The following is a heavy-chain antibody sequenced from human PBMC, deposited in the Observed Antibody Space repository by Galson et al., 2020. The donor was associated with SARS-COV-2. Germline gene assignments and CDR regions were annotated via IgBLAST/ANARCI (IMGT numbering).Heavy chain of an antibody. Sequence: KMSGPTLVKPTETLTLTCTVSGFSLSNARMGVSWIRQPPGKALEWLAHIFSNDEKSYSTSLKSRLTISKDTSKSQVVLTMTNMDPVDTATYYCAWIVEGYGDYGIDYWGQGTLVTVSS. J-gene: IGHJ4*02. CDR3: AWIVEGYGDYGIDY. CDR1: GFSLSNARMG. D-gene: IGHD4-17*01. V-gene: IGHV2-26*01. CDR2: IFSNDEK.